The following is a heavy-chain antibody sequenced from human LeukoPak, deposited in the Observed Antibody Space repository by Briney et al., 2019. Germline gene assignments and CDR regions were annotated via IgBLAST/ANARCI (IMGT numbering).Heavy chain of an antibody. CDR2: LYYSGST. Sequence: PSETLSLTCTVSGGSISSGGYYWSWIRQHPGKGLEWIGFLYYSGSTYYNPSLKSRLTISIDTSENQFSLKVSSVTAADTAVYYCARGSPGDAFDIWGQGTLITVSS. J-gene: IGHJ3*02. CDR3: ARGSPGDAFDI. V-gene: IGHV4-31*03. CDR1: GGSISSGGYY.